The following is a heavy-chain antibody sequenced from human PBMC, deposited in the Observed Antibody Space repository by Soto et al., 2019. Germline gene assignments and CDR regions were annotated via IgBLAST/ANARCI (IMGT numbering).Heavy chain of an antibody. Sequence: QVQLQESGPGLVKPSQTLSLTCTVSGGSISSGGYYWSWILQHPGKGLEWIGYIYYSGSTYYNPSLKSRVTISVDTSKNQFSLKLSSVTAADTAVYYCARAYSSSHYFDYWGQGTLVTVSS. V-gene: IGHV4-31*03. J-gene: IGHJ4*02. CDR1: GGSISSGGYY. CDR2: IYYSGST. D-gene: IGHD6-13*01. CDR3: ARAYSSSHYFDY.